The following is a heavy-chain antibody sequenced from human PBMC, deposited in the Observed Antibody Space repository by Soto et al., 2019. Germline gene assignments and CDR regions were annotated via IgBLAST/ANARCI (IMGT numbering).Heavy chain of an antibody. J-gene: IGHJ3*01. CDR1: GFNFRNFN. V-gene: IGHV3-21*06. Sequence: GGSLRLSCEGSGFNFRNFNMIWVRQAPGTGLEWVSSVSGSSSYIYYADSVKGRFTVSRDNANNLVFLQMNGLIPEGTAMDDCARERIGHYGPWGQGTMVTVS. D-gene: IGHD4-17*01. CDR3: ARERIGHYGP. CDR2: VSGSSSYI.